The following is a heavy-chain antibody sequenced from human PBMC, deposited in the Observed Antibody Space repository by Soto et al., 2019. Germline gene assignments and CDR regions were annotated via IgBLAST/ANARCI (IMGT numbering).Heavy chain of an antibody. D-gene: IGHD6-6*01. CDR3: ARAVPSRGYYYGMDV. CDR1: GGSISSGEYY. V-gene: IGHV4-39*07. Sequence: SETLSLTCTVSGGSISSGEYYWTWIRQPPGKGLEWIGEINHSGSTNYNPSLKSRVTISVDTSKNQFSLKLSSVTAADTAVYYCARAVPSRGYYYGMDVWGQGTTVTVSS. J-gene: IGHJ6*02. CDR2: INHSGST.